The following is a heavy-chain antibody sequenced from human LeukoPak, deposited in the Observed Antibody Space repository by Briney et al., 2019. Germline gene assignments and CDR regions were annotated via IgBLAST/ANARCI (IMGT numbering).Heavy chain of an antibody. Sequence: GASVKVSCKASGYTFTGYFMHWVRQAPGQGLEWLGWITAYNGNTKYAPKVQGRVTMTTDKSTGTAYMELRSLRSDDTAVYYCARSGANYWCDYWGQGTLVTVSS. CDR1: GYTFTGYF. V-gene: IGHV1-18*04. CDR3: ARSGANYWCDY. J-gene: IGHJ4*02. D-gene: IGHD4/OR15-4a*01. CDR2: ITAYNGNT.